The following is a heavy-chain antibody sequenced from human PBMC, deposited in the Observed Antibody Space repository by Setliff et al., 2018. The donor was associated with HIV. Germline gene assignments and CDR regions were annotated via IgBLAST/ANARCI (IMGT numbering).Heavy chain of an antibody. CDR2: IKSKTDGGTT. J-gene: IGHJ4*02. CDR1: GFTFSNAW. CDR3: TRDRRGSNSWSGYNGGFDY. D-gene: IGHD3-3*01. V-gene: IGHV3-15*07. Sequence: GGSLRLSCAASGFTFSNAWMNWVRQAPGKGLEWVGRIKSKTDGGTTDYAAPVKGRFTISRDDSENTLYLQMNSLKTEDTAVYYCTRDRRGSNSWSGYNGGFDYWGQGTLVTVSS.